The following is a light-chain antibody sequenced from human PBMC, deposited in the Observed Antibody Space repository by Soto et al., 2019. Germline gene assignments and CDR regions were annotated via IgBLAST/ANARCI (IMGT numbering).Light chain of an antibody. Sequence: QSVLTQPPSVSGAPGQRVTISCTGSSSNIGAGYDVHWYQQLPGTAPKLLIYGNSNRPSGVPDRFSGSQSGTSASLAITGLHAEDEADYYCQSYDSSLSGHVVFGGGTKLTVL. V-gene: IGLV1-40*01. J-gene: IGLJ2*01. CDR2: GNS. CDR3: QSYDSSLSGHVV. CDR1: SSNIGAGYD.